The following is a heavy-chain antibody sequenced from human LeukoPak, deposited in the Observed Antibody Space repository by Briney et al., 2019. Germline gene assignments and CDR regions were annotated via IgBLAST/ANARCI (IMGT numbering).Heavy chain of an antibody. CDR1: GFTFSSYW. Sequence: PGGSLRLSCAASGFTFSSYWMSWVRQAPGKGLEWVANIKQDGSEKYYVDSVKGRFTIFRDNAKNSLYLQMNSLRAEDTALYYCTTLGYHLDSWGQGTLVTVSS. V-gene: IGHV3-7*03. D-gene: IGHD3-22*01. CDR3: TTLGYHLDS. CDR2: IKQDGSEK. J-gene: IGHJ4*02.